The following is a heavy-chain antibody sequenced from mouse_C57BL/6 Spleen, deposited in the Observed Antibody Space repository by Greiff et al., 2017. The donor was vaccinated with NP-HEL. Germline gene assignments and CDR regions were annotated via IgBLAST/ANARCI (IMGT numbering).Heavy chain of an antibody. CDR1: GYTFTSYW. Sequence: VQLQQSGAELVKPGASVKLSCKASGYTFTSYWMQWVKQRPGQGLEWIGEIDPSDGYTNYKQKFKGKATLTVDTSSSTAYMQLGRLTSEAAAVAVCSRGGYGPGFAYWGQGTLVTVAA. CDR2: IDPSDGYT. J-gene: IGHJ3*01. D-gene: IGHD1-1*01. V-gene: IGHV1-50*01. CDR3: SRGGYGPGFAY.